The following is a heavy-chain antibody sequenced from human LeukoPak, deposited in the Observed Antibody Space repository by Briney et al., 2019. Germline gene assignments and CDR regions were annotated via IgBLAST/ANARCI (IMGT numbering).Heavy chain of an antibody. CDR1: GGTFSSYA. CDR2: IIPILGIA. CDR3: ARVYHDYGGNSRYFDL. V-gene: IGHV1-69*04. J-gene: IGHJ2*01. D-gene: IGHD4-23*01. Sequence: EASVKVSCKASGGTFSSYAISWVRQAPGQGLEWMGRIIPILGIANYAQKFQGRVTITADKSTSTAYMELSSLRSEDTAVYYCARVYHDYGGNSRYFDLWGRGTLVTVSS.